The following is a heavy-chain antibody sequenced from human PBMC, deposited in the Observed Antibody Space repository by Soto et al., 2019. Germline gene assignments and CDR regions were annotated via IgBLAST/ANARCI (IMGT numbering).Heavy chain of an antibody. CDR1: GGSVTRINYY. J-gene: IGHJ5*02. CDR3: ARHQDPGYFPFDP. Sequence: QVQLEESGPGLVKTSETLSLTCSVSGGSVTRINYYWSWIRQPPGKGLEWIGYIYNSGSTIYNPALKSRVAISLDTSKNHFSLRLTSVTAADTAVYYCARHQDPGYFPFDPWGQGTLVTVSS. CDR2: IYNSGST. D-gene: IGHD2-15*01. V-gene: IGHV4-61*03.